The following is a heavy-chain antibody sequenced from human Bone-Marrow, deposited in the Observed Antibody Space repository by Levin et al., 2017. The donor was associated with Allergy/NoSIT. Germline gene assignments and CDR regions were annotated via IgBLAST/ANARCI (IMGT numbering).Heavy chain of an antibody. Sequence: GGSLRLSCAASGFTFSNYAMSWVRQAPGKGLEWVSSINAGGGTTFYADSVKGRFTISRDNSKSTLYMQMNSLRAEDTAVYYCAKKWIPTSQAGYFDCWGQGALVTVSS. CDR3: AKKWIPTSQAGYFDC. J-gene: IGHJ4*02. D-gene: IGHD5-18*01. V-gene: IGHV3-23*01. CDR2: INAGGGTT. CDR1: GFTFSNYA.